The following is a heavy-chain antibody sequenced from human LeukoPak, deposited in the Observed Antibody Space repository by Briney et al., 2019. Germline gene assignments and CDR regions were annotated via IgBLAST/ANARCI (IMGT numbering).Heavy chain of an antibody. J-gene: IGHJ4*02. Sequence: SETLSLTCTVSGGSISSGSYYWSWIRQPAGKGLEWIGRIYTSRSTNYNPSLKSRVTISVDTSKNQFSLKLSSVTAADTAVYYCASGTPLDYWGQGTLVTVSS. CDR1: GGSISSGSYY. D-gene: IGHD1-1*01. CDR2: IYTSRST. CDR3: ASGTPLDY. V-gene: IGHV4-61*02.